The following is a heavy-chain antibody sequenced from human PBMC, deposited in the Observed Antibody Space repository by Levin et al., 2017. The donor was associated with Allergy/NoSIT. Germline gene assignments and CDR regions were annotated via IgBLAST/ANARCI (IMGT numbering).Heavy chain of an antibody. J-gene: IGHJ4*02. CDR3: VRRSGYSSGWYWDDY. Sequence: GESLKISCKGSGYSFTSYWITWVRQMPGKGLEWMGKIDPSDSYTSYSPSFQGHVTISADKSISTAYLQWSSLKASDTAMYYCVRRSGYSSGWYWDDYWGQGTLVTVSS. CDR2: IDPSDSYT. V-gene: IGHV5-10-1*01. D-gene: IGHD6-19*01. CDR1: GYSFTSYW.